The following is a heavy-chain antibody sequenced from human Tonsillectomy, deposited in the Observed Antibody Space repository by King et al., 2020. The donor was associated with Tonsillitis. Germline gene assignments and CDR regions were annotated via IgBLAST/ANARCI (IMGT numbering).Heavy chain of an antibody. V-gene: IGHV3-30*04. CDR2: ISYDGSKE. CDR1: GFTFSSYA. J-gene: IGHJ4*02. Sequence: VQLVESGGGVVQPGRSLRLSCAASGFTFSSYAMHWVRQTPGKGLEWVAVISYDGSKEYYADSVKGRFTISRDNSKNTLYLQMNSLRAEDTAVYYCAGVKAVAGTMFDYWGQGTLVTVSS. D-gene: IGHD6-19*01. CDR3: AGVKAVAGTMFDY.